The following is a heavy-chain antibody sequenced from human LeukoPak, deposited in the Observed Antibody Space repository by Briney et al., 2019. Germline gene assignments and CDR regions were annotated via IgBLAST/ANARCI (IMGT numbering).Heavy chain of an antibody. CDR2: IDHSGST. CDR3: ARANSGWSINFDY. CDR1: GGSFSGYY. Sequence: SETLSLTCAAYGGSFSGYYWTWIRQPPGKGLEWIGEIDHSGSTNYNPSLKSRVTISVDTSKNQFSLKLSSVTAADTAVYYCARANSGWSINFDYWDQGTLVTVSS. V-gene: IGHV4-34*01. J-gene: IGHJ4*02. D-gene: IGHD6-19*01.